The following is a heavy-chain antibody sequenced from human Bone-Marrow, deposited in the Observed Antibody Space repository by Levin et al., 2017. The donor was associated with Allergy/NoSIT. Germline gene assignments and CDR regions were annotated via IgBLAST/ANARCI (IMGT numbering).Heavy chain of an antibody. J-gene: IGHJ5*02. CDR1: GFTVSNNY. CDR3: ARDVGP. CDR2: IYSGGST. V-gene: IGHV3-53*01. Sequence: GESLKISCAASGFTVSNNYMNWVRQAPGKGLEWVSLIYSGGSTYYADSVKGRFTISRDNSKNTLYLQMNSLRVEDTAVYYCARDVGPGGQGTLVTVSS.